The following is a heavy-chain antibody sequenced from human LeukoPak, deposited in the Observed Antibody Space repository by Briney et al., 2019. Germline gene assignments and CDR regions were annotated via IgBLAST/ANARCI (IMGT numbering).Heavy chain of an antibody. Sequence: PSETLSLTCAVYGGSFSGYYWSWIRQPPGKGLEWIGGINHSGSTNYNPSLKSRVTISVDTSKNQFSLKLSSVTAADTAVYYCARRVLWFGESADYYYYMDVWGKGTPVTISS. CDR3: ARRVLWFGESADYYYYMDV. J-gene: IGHJ6*03. CDR2: INHSGST. D-gene: IGHD3-10*01. V-gene: IGHV4-34*01. CDR1: GGSFSGYY.